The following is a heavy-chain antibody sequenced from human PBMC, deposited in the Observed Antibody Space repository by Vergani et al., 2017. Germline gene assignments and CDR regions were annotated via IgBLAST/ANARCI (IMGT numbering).Heavy chain of an antibody. CDR3: AGSVYYGSGSPYYMDV. CDR2: IDYSGST. CDR1: GGSINSYY. D-gene: IGHD3-10*01. J-gene: IGHJ6*03. Sequence: QVQLQESGPGLVKPSETLSLTCTVSGGSINSYYWSWIRQPPGKGLQWIGYIDYSGSTNYNPSLKSRVTISVDTSKNQFSLKLSSVTAADTAVYYCAGSVYYGSGSPYYMDVWGKGTTVTVSS. V-gene: IGHV4-59*01.